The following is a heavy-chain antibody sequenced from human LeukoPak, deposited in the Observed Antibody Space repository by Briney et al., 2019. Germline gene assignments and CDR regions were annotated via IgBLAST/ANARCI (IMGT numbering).Heavy chain of an antibody. CDR3: APLAATTDY. CDR1: GFTLSSYA. V-gene: IGHV3-23*01. J-gene: IGHJ4*02. Sequence: GGSLRLSCAASGFTLSSYAMSWVRQAPGKGLEWVSSISASGGGTYYADSVKGRFTISRDTSKNTLYLQMNSLRAEDTAVYYCAPLAATTDYWGQGALVTVSS. CDR2: ISASGGGT. D-gene: IGHD5-12*01.